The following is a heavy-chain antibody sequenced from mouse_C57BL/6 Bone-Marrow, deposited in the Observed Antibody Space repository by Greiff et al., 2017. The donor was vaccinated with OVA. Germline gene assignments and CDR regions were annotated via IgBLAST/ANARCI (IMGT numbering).Heavy chain of an antibody. Sequence: QVHVKQSGAELARPGASVKMSCKASGYTFTSYTMHWVKQRPGQGLEWIGYINPSSGYTKYNQKFKDKATLTADKSSSTAYMQLSSLTSEDSAVYYCAINWVDYWGQGTTLTVSS. D-gene: IGHD4-1*01. CDR2: INPSSGYT. J-gene: IGHJ2*01. V-gene: IGHV1-4*01. CDR3: AINWVDY. CDR1: GYTFTSYT.